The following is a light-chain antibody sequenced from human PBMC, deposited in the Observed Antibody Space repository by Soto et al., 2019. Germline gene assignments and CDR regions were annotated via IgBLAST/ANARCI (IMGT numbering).Light chain of an antibody. J-gene: IGLJ2*01. Sequence: QSVLTQPHSVSAAPGQKVTISCSGSSYNIGSNYVSWYQQLPGTAPKLLNNDDNKRPSGIPDRFSVTKSGTSATLGITGLQTGHEADYYCGTWDISLSAGLFGGGTKLTVL. CDR2: DDN. V-gene: IGLV1-51*01. CDR1: SYNIGSNY. CDR3: GTWDISLSAGL.